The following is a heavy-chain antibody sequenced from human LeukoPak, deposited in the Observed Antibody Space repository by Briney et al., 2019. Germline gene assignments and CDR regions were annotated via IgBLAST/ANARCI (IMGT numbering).Heavy chain of an antibody. D-gene: IGHD5-24*01. CDR3: ARERDGYNLVDY. CDR2: IYYSGST. CDR1: GGSVSSGSYY. Sequence: PSETLSLTCTVSGGSVSSGSYYWSWIRQPPGKGLEWIGYIYYSGSTNYNPSLKSRVTILVDTSKNQFSLKLSSVTAADTAVYYCARERDGYNLVDYWGQGTLVTVSS. J-gene: IGHJ4*02. V-gene: IGHV4-61*01.